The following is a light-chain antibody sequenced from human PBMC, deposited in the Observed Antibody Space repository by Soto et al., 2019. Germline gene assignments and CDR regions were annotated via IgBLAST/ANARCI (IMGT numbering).Light chain of an antibody. CDR3: QTRSNWPLT. V-gene: IGKV3-11*01. CDR1: QSVDRN. Sequence: EIVLTQSPATLSLSPGERATLSCRTSQSVDRNLAWYQQKPGQAPRLLMYDTSNRATGIPARFSGSGSGTDFTLTINTLEPEDFGVYYCQTRSNWPLTFGGGTKVEIK. J-gene: IGKJ4*01. CDR2: DTS.